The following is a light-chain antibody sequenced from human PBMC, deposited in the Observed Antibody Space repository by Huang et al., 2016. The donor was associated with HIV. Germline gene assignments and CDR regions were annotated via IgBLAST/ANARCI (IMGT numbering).Light chain of an antibody. CDR2: ATS. Sequence: DIQMTQSPSSLSASVGDRVTITCRASQGISNCLAWYHQRPWGVPKPLLYATSTWLAGVPSRFSGSGVVTEFTLTISSLQPEDIATYYCQKYDSEFPLAFGGGTKVEI. CDR3: QKYDSEFPLA. CDR1: QGISNC. V-gene: IGKV1-27*01. J-gene: IGKJ4*01.